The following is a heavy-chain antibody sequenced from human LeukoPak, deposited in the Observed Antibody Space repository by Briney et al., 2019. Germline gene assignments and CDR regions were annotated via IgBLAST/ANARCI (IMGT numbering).Heavy chain of an antibody. J-gene: IGHJ6*03. Sequence: QTGGSLRVSCAASGCTVSSNYMSWVRQAPGKGLEWVSVIYSGGSTYYADSVKGRFTISRDNSKNTLYLQMNSLRAEDTAVYYCAGAVGSGWYDWYYYYMDVWGKGTTVTISS. CDR1: GCTVSSNY. CDR2: IYSGGST. V-gene: IGHV3-66*01. D-gene: IGHD6-19*01. CDR3: AGAVGSGWYDWYYYYMDV.